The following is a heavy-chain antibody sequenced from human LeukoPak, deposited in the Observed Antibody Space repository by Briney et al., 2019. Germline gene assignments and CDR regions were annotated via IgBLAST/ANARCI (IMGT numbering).Heavy chain of an antibody. D-gene: IGHD6-19*01. CDR1: GGSISSYY. Sequence: SETLSLTCTVSGGSISSYYWSWIRQPPGKGLEWIGYIYYSGSTNYNPSLKSRVTISVDTSKNQFSLKLSSVIAADTAVYYCARLSSGWSPDYWGQGTLVTVSS. J-gene: IGHJ4*02. CDR2: IYYSGST. V-gene: IGHV4-59*01. CDR3: ARLSSGWSPDY.